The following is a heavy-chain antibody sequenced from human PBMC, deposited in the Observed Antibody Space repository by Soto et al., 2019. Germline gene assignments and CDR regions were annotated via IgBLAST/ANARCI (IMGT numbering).Heavy chain of an antibody. J-gene: IGHJ6*02. Sequence: EVQVLESGGGLVQPGGSLRLSCAASGFTFSSYAMSWVRQAPGKGPEWVSAISGSGDSTRYADSVQGRFTISRDTSKHTLYLQMNSLRAEDTAVYYCAKFYYGDYSYYYYGMDVWCQGTTVTVSS. D-gene: IGHD4-17*01. CDR2: ISGSGDST. V-gene: IGHV3-23*01. CDR1: GFTFSSYA. CDR3: AKFYYGDYSYYYYGMDV.